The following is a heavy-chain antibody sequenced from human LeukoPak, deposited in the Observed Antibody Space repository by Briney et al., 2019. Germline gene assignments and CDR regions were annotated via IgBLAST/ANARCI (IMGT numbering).Heavy chain of an antibody. J-gene: IGHJ3*02. D-gene: IGHD1-26*01. CDR1: GGTFSSYA. CDR3: ARVRELLRAFDI. Sequence: SCKASGGTFSSYAMHWVRQAPGKGLEWVAVISYDGSNKYYADSVKGRFTISRDNSKNTLYLQMNSLRAEDTAVYYCARVRELLRAFDIWGQGTMVTVSS. V-gene: IGHV3-30-3*01. CDR2: ISYDGSNK.